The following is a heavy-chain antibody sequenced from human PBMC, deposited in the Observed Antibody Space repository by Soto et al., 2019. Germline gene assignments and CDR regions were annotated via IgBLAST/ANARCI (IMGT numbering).Heavy chain of an antibody. Sequence: QVQLQQWGAGLLKPSETLSLTCAVYGGSFSGYYWSWIRQPPGKGLEWIGEINHSGSTNYNPSLKSRVTISVDTSKNQFSLKLSSVTAADTAVYYCARDYLRTYSGYERFDAFDIWGQGTMVTVSS. CDR2: INHSGST. CDR1: GGSFSGYY. V-gene: IGHV4-34*01. CDR3: ARDYLRTYSGYERFDAFDI. J-gene: IGHJ3*02. D-gene: IGHD5-12*01.